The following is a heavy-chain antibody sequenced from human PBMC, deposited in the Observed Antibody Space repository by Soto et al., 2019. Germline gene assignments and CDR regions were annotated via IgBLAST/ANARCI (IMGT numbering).Heavy chain of an antibody. CDR3: ARTHADYDILTGYYTSNWFDP. CDR1: GGSISSGDYY. J-gene: IGHJ5*02. V-gene: IGHV4-61*08. CDR2: IYYSGST. D-gene: IGHD3-9*01. Sequence: SETLSLTCTVSGGSISSGDYYWIWIRQPPGKGLEWIGYIYYSGSTNYNPSLKSRVTISVDTSKNQFSLKLSSVTAADTAVYYCARTHADYDILTGYYTSNWFDPWGQGTLVTVSS.